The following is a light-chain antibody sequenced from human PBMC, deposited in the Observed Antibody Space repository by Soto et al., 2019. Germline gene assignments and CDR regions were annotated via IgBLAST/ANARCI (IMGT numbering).Light chain of an antibody. J-gene: IGKJ5*01. CDR2: AAS. CDR3: QQLNSYPIT. Sequence: DIPMTQAPYTLSASVGDRVTITCRASQGIKTFLAWYQQKAGKAPKLLIYAASTLQSGVPSRLSGSGYGTDLTITISSMQSEDFETYYCQQLNSYPITFGQGTRLEIK. CDR1: QGIKTF. V-gene: IGKV1-9*01.